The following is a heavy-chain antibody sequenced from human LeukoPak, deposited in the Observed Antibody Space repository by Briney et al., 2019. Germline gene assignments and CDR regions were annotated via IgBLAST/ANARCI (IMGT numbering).Heavy chain of an antibody. V-gene: IGHV4-39*01. Sequence: GSLRLSCAASGFTFSSYSMNWVRQPPGKGLEWIGSIYYSGSTYYNPSLKSRVTISVDTSKNQFSLKLSSVTAADTAVYYCARHWVGATQYFDYWGQGTLVTVSS. CDR2: IYYSGST. CDR3: ARHWVGATQYFDY. D-gene: IGHD1-26*01. J-gene: IGHJ4*02. CDR1: GFTFSSYSMN.